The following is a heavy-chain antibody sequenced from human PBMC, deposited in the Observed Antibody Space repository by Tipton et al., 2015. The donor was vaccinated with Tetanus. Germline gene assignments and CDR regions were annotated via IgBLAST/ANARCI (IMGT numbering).Heavy chain of an antibody. CDR2: VYDSGLS. CDR1: GGSMKSRSYY. D-gene: IGHD2-21*01. J-gene: IGHJ6*02. Sequence: TLSLTCTVSGGSMKSRSYYWSWIRQLPGKGLEWIGFVYDSGLSFHNPSLRNRVFISVDTSKNNFSPRLTSVTAADTAVYYCARGLCGGDRCYDSGYFSYGMDVWGQGTTVTVSS. V-gene: IGHV4-31*03. CDR3: ARGLCGGDRCYDSGYFSYGMDV.